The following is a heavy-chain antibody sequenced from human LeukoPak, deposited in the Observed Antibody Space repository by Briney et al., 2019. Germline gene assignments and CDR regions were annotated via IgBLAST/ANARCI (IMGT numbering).Heavy chain of an antibody. V-gene: IGHV3-30*03. CDR1: GFTFSSYG. J-gene: IGHJ6*02. Sequence: GGSLRLSCAASGFTFSSYGMHWVRQAPGKGLEWVAVISYDGSNKYYADSVKGRFTISRDNSKNTLYLQMNSLRAEDTAVYYCAASTPDYYHYGMDVWGQGTTVTVSS. CDR3: AASTPDYYHYGMDV. CDR2: ISYDGSNK. D-gene: IGHD2-2*01.